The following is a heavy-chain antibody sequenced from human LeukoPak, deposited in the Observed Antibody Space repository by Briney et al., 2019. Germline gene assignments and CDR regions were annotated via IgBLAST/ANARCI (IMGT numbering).Heavy chain of an antibody. CDR3: ARASRDILTGYFNWFDP. Sequence: SETLSLTCAVYGGSFSGYYWSWIRQPPGKGLEWIGEINHSGSTNYNPSLKSRVTISVDTSKNQFSLKLSSVTAADTAVYYCARASRDILTGYFNWFDPWGQGTLVTVSS. D-gene: IGHD3-9*01. CDR2: INHSGST. V-gene: IGHV4-34*01. J-gene: IGHJ5*02. CDR1: GGSFSGYY.